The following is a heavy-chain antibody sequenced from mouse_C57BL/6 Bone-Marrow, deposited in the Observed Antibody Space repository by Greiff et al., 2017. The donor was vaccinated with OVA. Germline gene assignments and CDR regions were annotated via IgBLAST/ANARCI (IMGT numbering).Heavy chain of an antibody. CDR1: GFTFSNYW. D-gene: IGHD1-1*01. CDR2: IRLKSDNYAT. V-gene: IGHV6-3*01. J-gene: IGHJ1*03. Sequence: EVMLVESGGGLVQPGGSMKLSCVASGFTFSNYWMNWVRQSPEKGLEWVAQIRLKSDNYATHYAESVKGRFTISRDDSKSSVYLQMNNLRAEDTGIYYCTGRRYYGSRYFDVWGTGTTVTVSS. CDR3: TGRRYYGSRYFDV.